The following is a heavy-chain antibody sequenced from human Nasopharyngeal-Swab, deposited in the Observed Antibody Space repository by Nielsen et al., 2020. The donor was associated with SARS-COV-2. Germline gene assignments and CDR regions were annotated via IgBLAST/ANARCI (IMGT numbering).Heavy chain of an antibody. V-gene: IGHV3-21*01. D-gene: IGHD5-18*01. J-gene: IGHJ6*02. CDR2: ISSSSRYI. Sequence: GESLKISCAASGFTFSSYSMNWVRQAPGKGLEWVSSISSSSRYIYYADSVKGRFTISRDNAKNSLYLQMNSLRAEDTAVYYCAREEAMVNYYYYGKDVWGQGTTVTVSS. CDR3: AREEAMVNYYYYGKDV. CDR1: GFTFSSYS.